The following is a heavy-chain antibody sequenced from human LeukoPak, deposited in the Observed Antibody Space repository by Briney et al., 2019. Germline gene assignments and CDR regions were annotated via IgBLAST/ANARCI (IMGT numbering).Heavy chain of an antibody. CDR1: GYTFTSYY. Sequence: RRASVKVSCKASGYTFTSYYMHWVRQAPGQGLEWMGIINPSGGSTSYAQKFQGRVTMTRDTSTSTVYMELSRLSSEDTAVYYCASYDSSEGAWYFDYWGQGTLVTVSS. V-gene: IGHV1-46*01. CDR2: INPSGGST. CDR3: ASYDSSEGAWYFDY. D-gene: IGHD3-22*01. J-gene: IGHJ4*02.